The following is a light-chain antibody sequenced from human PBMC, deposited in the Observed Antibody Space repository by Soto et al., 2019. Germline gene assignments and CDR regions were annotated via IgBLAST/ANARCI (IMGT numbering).Light chain of an antibody. CDR3: QQSYSTPVT. CDR2: AAS. CDR1: QSINSY. Sequence: IHITHSPSSVSASLGDRVTITCRASQSINSYLNWYHQKPGKAPNLLIYAASNLQSGVPSRFSGSGSGTDFTLTINSLQPEDFATYYCQQSYSTPVTFGQGTKVDIK. V-gene: IGKV1-39*01. J-gene: IGKJ1*01.